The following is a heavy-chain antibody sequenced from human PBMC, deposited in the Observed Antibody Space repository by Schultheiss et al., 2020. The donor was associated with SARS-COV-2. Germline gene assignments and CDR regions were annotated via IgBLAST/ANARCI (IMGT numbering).Heavy chain of an antibody. J-gene: IGHJ6*02. CDR1: GGSFSGYS. CDR2: INHSGST. D-gene: IGHD2-2*01. V-gene: IGHV4-34*01. CDR3: ARGRGVGVVVVPAAMSLRYGLDV. Sequence: SETLSLTCAVYGGSFSGYSWNWIRQPPGKGLEWIGEINHSGSTYYSPSLKSRVTISVDTSKNQFSLKLSSVTAADTAVYSCARGRGVGVVVVPAAMSLRYGLDVWGQGTTVTV.